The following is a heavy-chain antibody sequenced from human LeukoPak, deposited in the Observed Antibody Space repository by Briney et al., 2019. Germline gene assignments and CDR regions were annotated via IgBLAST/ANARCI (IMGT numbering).Heavy chain of an antibody. D-gene: IGHD6-13*01. CDR3: ARAAIAVAGTGRWFDP. CDR1: GDSISSGGYY. Sequence: SETLTLTCTVSGDSISSGGYYWSWIRQHPGKGLESIGYIYHSGSTYYNPSLKSRATISVDTSKNQYSLKLTSVFAADTTVYCCARAAIAVAGTGRWFDPWGQGTLVTVSS. V-gene: IGHV4-31*03. J-gene: IGHJ5*02. CDR2: IYHSGST.